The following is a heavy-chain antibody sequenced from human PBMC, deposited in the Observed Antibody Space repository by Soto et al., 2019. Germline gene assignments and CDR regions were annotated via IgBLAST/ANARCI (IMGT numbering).Heavy chain of an antibody. J-gene: IGHJ3*02. CDR2: IYPGDSDT. V-gene: IGHV5-51*01. CDR3: ARRQITMIVVANDAFDI. D-gene: IGHD3-22*01. CDR1: GSSFTSYW. Sequence: LKISCKGSGSSFTSYWIGWVRQMPGKGLEWMGIIYPGDSDTRYSPSFQGQVTISADKSISTAYLQWSSLKASDTAMYYCARRQITMIVVANDAFDIWGQGTMVTVSS.